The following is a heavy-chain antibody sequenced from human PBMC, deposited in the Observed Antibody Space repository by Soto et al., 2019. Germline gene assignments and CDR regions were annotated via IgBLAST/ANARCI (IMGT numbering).Heavy chain of an antibody. CDR1: GGSISSYY. Sequence: PSETLSLTCTVSGGSISSYYWSWIRQPAGKGLEWIGRIYTSGSTNYNPSLKSRVTMSVDTSKNQFSLKLSSVTAADTAVYYCAGIEYSSSSPYYYGMDVWGQGTTVTVSS. CDR3: AGIEYSSSSPYYYGMDV. CDR2: IYTSGST. D-gene: IGHD6-6*01. J-gene: IGHJ6*02. V-gene: IGHV4-4*07.